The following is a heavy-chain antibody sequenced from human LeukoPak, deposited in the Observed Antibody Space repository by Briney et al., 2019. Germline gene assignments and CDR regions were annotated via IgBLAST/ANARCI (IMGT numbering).Heavy chain of an antibody. CDR1: GFTFSGSP. CDR2: IRSRAKSYAT. D-gene: IGHD4-17*01. Sequence: GGSLRLSCAASGFTFSGSPMHWVRQASGKGLEWVGRIRSRAKSYATAYAASVKGRFTISRDDSKNTTYLQTNSLKIEDTAVYYCATGASKVTTDFANYWGQGTQVAVSS. J-gene: IGHJ4*02. CDR3: ATGASKVTTDFANY. V-gene: IGHV3-73*01.